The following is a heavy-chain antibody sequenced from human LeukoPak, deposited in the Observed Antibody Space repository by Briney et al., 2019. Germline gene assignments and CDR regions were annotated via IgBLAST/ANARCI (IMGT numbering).Heavy chain of an antibody. CDR3: ARDIHYYGSGSYSYFDY. J-gene: IGHJ4*02. CDR1: GGSISSYY. V-gene: IGHV4-59*01. Sequence: SETLSLTCTVSGGSISSYYWSWIRQPPGKGLEWIGYIYCSGSTNYNPSLKSRVTISVDTSKNQFSLKLSSVTAADTAVYYCARDIHYYGSGSYSYFDYWGQGTLVTVSS. D-gene: IGHD3-10*01. CDR2: IYCSGST.